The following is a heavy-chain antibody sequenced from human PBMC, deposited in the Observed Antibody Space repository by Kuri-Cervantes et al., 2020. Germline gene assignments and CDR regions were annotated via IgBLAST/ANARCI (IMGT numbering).Heavy chain of an antibody. D-gene: IGHD2-8*01. CDR2: INAGNGNT. CDR3: ARTLQEYCTKGVCYLGWFDP. CDR1: GYTFISYA. Sequence: ASVKVSCKASGYTFISYALHWVRQAPGQRLEWMGWINAGNGNTKYSQKFQGRVTITRDTSASTAYMELSSLRSEDTAVYYCARTLQEYCTKGVCYLGWFDPWGQGTLVTVSS. V-gene: IGHV1-3*01. J-gene: IGHJ5*02.